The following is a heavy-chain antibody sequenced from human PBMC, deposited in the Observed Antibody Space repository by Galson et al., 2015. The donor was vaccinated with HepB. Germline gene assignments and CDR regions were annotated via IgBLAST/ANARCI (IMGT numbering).Heavy chain of an antibody. V-gene: IGHV6-1*01. Sequence: CAISGDSVSSNSAAWNWIRQSPSRGLEWLGRTYYRSKWYNDYAVSVKSRIIINPDTSKNQLSLQLNSVTPEDTAVYYCARGEYSGYDFDYWGQGTLVTVSS. D-gene: IGHD5-12*01. CDR3: ARGEYSGYDFDY. J-gene: IGHJ4*02. CDR1: GDSVSSNSAA. CDR2: TYYRSKWYN.